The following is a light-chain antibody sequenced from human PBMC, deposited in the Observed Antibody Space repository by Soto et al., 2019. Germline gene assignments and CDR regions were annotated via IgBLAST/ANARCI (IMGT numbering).Light chain of an antibody. Sequence: RVMTQSPATLSVSPGERATLSCRASQSVGNNLAWYQQKPGQAPRLLIYGASTRATGIPARFSGGGSGTEFTLTISGLQSEDFAVYFCQQYNNWPQLTFGGGTKVEIK. CDR3: QQYNNWPQLT. V-gene: IGKV3-15*01. J-gene: IGKJ4*01. CDR1: QSVGNN. CDR2: GAS.